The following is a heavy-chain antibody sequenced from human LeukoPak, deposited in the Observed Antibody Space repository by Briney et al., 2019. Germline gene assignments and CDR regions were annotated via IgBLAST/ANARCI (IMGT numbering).Heavy chain of an antibody. CDR2: IIPILGIA. V-gene: IGHV1-69*04. J-gene: IGHJ3*02. CDR3: ASAYYYDSSGRRSSRGDAFDI. Sequence: VASVKVSCKASGGTFSSYAISWVRQAPGQGLEWMGRIIPILGIANYAQKFQGRVTITADKSTSTAYMELSSLRSEDTAVYYCASAYYYDSSGRRSSRGDAFDIWGQGTMVTVSS. D-gene: IGHD3-22*01. CDR1: GGTFSSYA.